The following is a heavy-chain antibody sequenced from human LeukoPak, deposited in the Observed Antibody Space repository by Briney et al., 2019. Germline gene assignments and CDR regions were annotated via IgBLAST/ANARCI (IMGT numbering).Heavy chain of an antibody. CDR3: AGASNWFDP. J-gene: IGHJ5*02. V-gene: IGHV4-39*01. CDR1: GGSISSSSYY. CDR2: IYYSGST. Sequence: PSETLSLTCTVSGGSISSSSYYWGWIRQPPGRGREWIGSIYYSGSTYYNPSLKSRVTISVDTSKNQFSLKLSSVTAADTAVYYCAGASNWFDPWGQGTLVTVSS.